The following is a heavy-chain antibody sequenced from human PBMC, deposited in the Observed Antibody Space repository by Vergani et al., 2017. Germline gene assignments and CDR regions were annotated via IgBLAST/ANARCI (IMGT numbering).Heavy chain of an antibody. CDR3: ARARVRYCRGGSCYFDY. D-gene: IGHD2-15*01. J-gene: IGHJ4*02. V-gene: IGHV4-59*01. CDR1: GGSISSYY. CDR2: IYYRVST. Sequence: QVQLQESGPGLVKPSETLSLTCTVSGGSISSYYWSWIRQPPGNGLEWSGFIYYRVSTNYNPSLKSRVTISVDTSKNQFSLKLSSVTAAATAVYYCARARVRYCRGGSCYFDYWGQGTLVTVSS.